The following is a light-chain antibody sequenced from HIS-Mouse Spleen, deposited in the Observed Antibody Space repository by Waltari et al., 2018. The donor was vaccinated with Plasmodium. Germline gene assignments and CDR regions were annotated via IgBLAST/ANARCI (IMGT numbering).Light chain of an antibody. V-gene: IGLV3-21*02. CDR1: NIGSKS. Sequence: SYVLTQPPSVSVAPGQTARITCGGNNIGSKSVHWYQQKPGQAPVLVVYDDSDRPSGFPDRFSGSNSGNTATLTISRVEAGDEADYYCQVWDSSSDHPVFGGGTKLTVL. CDR3: QVWDSSSDHPV. J-gene: IGLJ2*01. CDR2: DDS.